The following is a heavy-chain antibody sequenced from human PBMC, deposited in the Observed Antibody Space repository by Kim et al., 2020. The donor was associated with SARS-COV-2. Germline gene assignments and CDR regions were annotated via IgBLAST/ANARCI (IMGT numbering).Heavy chain of an antibody. V-gene: IGHV1-69*13. Sequence: SVKVSCKASGGTFSSYAISWVRQAPGQGLEWMGGIIPITGTGSYAQKFQGRVTIIADESTSTAYMELRSLRSDDTAVYYCARGPRYYYGMDVWGQGTTV. CDR2: IIPITGTG. CDR3: ARGPRYYYGMDV. J-gene: IGHJ6*02. CDR1: GGTFSSYA.